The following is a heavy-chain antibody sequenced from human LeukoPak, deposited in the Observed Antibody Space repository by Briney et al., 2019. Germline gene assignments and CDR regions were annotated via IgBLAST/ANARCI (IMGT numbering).Heavy chain of an antibody. CDR1: GYTFTGYG. CDR3: ARDGEVVVAAEMGFDP. J-gene: IGHJ5*02. D-gene: IGHD2-15*01. Sequence: ASVKVSCKASGYTFTGYGISWVRQAPGQGLEWMGWISAYNGNTNYAQKLQGRVTMTTDTSTSTAYMELRSLRSDDTAVYYCARDGEVVVAAEMGFDPWGQGTLVTVSS. CDR2: ISAYNGNT. V-gene: IGHV1-18*01.